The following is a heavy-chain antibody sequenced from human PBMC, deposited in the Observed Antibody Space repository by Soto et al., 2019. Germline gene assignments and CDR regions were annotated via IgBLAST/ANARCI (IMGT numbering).Heavy chain of an antibody. CDR2: ISYDGSNK. Sequence: QVQLVESGGGVVQPGRSLRLSCVASGFTFSSYGMHWVRQAPGKGLEWVAVISYDGSNKYYADSVKGRFTISRDNSKNTLYLQMNSLRAEDTAVYYCAKDFGPGRIVVVPAAPFDYWGQGTLVTVSS. J-gene: IGHJ4*02. D-gene: IGHD2-2*01. CDR1: GFTFSSYG. V-gene: IGHV3-30*18. CDR3: AKDFGPGRIVVVPAAPFDY.